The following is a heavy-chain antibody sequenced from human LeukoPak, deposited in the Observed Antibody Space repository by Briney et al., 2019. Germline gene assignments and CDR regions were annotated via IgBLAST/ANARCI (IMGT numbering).Heavy chain of an antibody. CDR3: ARLPYNWNLGGDY. D-gene: IGHD1-20*01. CDR2: IYPGDSDT. J-gene: IGHJ4*02. V-gene: IGHV5-51*01. CDR1: GYSFTSYW. Sequence: GESLKISCKGSGYSFTSYWIGWVRQMPGKGLEWMGIIYPGDSDTRYSPSSQGQVTISADRSISTAYLQWSSLKASDTAMYYCARLPYNWNLGGDYWGQGTLVTVSS.